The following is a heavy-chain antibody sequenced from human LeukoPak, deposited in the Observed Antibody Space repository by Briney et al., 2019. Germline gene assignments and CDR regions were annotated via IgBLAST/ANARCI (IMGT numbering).Heavy chain of an antibody. CDR1: GHTFTGYY. J-gene: IGHJ5*02. V-gene: IGHV1-2*02. CDR2: INPNSGGT. Sequence: GASVKVSCKASGHTFTGYYMHWVRQAPGQGLEWMGWINPNSGGTNYAQKFQARVTMTRDTSISTAYMELSRLRSDDTAAYYCARVEIAAAFDPWGQGTLVTVSS. CDR3: ARVEIAAAFDP. D-gene: IGHD6-13*01.